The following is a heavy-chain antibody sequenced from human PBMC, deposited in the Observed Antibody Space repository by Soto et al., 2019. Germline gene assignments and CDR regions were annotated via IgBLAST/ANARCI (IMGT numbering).Heavy chain of an antibody. Sequence: SETLSVTCTVSGGSISSHYWSWIRQPPGKGLEWIGYIYYSGSTNYNPSLKSRVTISVDTSKNQFSLKLTSVTAADTAVYYCARHLGYDSSGYYRNWFDPWGQGTLVTVS. CDR2: IYYSGST. D-gene: IGHD3-22*01. CDR3: ARHLGYDSSGYYRNWFDP. V-gene: IGHV4-59*08. CDR1: GGSISSHY. J-gene: IGHJ5*02.